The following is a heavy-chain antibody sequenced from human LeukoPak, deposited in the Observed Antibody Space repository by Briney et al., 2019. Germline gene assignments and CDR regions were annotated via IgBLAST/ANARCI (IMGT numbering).Heavy chain of an antibody. V-gene: IGHV4-30-4*01. CDR3: ARGGYSGYDFYCDY. Sequence: SQTLSLTCTVSGGSISSGDYYWSWIRQPPGKGLEWIGYIYYSGSTYYNPSLKSRVTISVDTSKNQFSLKLSSVTAADTAVYYCARGGYSGYDFYCDYWGQGTLVTVSS. D-gene: IGHD5-12*01. J-gene: IGHJ4*02. CDR2: IYYSGST. CDR1: GGSISSGDYY.